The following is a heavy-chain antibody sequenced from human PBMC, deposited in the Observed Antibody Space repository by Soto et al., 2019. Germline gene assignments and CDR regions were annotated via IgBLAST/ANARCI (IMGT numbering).Heavy chain of an antibody. D-gene: IGHD1-26*01. CDR1: GFTFSSYG. CDR2: IRGDFVTT. V-gene: IGHV3-33*06. CDR3: VKEGKMGVEGFDF. Sequence: GGSLRLSCAASGFTFSSYGMHWVRQAPGKGLEWVSGIRGDFVTTPYADSVKGRFTISRDNSQNTLYLHTNSLRAEDTARYSCVKEGKMGVEGFDFWGQGTLVTVSS. J-gene: IGHJ4*02.